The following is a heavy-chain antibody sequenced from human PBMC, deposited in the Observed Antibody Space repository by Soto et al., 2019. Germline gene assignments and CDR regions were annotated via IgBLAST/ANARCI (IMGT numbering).Heavy chain of an antibody. CDR3: TRDREYYDSSGLYFDY. V-gene: IGHV4-38-2*02. CDR1: GYSINSDHY. D-gene: IGHD3-22*01. J-gene: IGHJ4*02. CDR2: IYYSGNT. Sequence: SETLSLTCTVSGYSINSDHYWGWIRQPPGKGLEWIGYIYYSGNTNYNPSLKSRVTISEDTSKNQISLKLTSVTAADTAVYYCTRDREYYDSSGLYFDYWGQGTLVTVSS.